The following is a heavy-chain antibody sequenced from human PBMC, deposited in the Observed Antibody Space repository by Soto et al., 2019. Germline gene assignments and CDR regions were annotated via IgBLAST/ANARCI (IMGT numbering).Heavy chain of an antibody. D-gene: IGHD3-10*01. CDR1: GFTFSSYW. CDR3: ARAITMVRGVINPFNYYYYMDV. CDR2: INSDGSST. V-gene: IGHV3-74*01. J-gene: IGHJ6*03. Sequence: GGSLRLSCAASGFTFSSYWMHWVRQAPGKGLVWVSRINSDGSSTSYADSVKGRFTISRDNAKNTLYLQMNSLRAEDTAVYYCARAITMVRGVINPFNYYYYMDVWGKGTTVTVSS.